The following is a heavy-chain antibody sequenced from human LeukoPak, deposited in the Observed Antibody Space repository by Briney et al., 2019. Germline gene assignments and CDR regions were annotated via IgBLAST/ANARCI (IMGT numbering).Heavy chain of an antibody. V-gene: IGHV3-11*06. Sequence: GGSLRLSCAVSGLTFSDYYMSWIRQAPGKGLEWMSYIFNSGTYTNYADSVKGRFTISRDNAKNSLYLQMNSLRVDDTAVYYCARGRAAYDHWGQGTLVTVSS. D-gene: IGHD2-15*01. J-gene: IGHJ4*02. CDR1: GLTFSDYY. CDR3: ARGRAAYDH. CDR2: IFNSGTYT.